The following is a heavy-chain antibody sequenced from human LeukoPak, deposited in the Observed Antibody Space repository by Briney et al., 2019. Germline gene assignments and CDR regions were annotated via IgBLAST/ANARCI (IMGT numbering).Heavy chain of an antibody. CDR2: VYTSGRT. V-gene: IGHV4-61*02. J-gene: IGHJ4*02. CDR1: GGSISGGSYY. CDR3: AREAGYTNTWYLS. D-gene: IGHD6-13*01. Sequence: SETLSLTCSVSGGSISGGSYYWSWIRQAAGKGPEWIGRVYTSGRTDYSPSLESRVTISVDTSKNQFSLRLTSVSAADTAVYYCAREAGYTNTWYLSWGQGTLVTVSS.